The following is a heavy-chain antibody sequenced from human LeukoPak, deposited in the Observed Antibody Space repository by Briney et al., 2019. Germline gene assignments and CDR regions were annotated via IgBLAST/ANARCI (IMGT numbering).Heavy chain of an antibody. V-gene: IGHV4-59*11. D-gene: IGHD2-15*01. CDR3: ARDTPSFFGHYFDY. CDR1: GGSISSHY. J-gene: IGHJ4*02. Sequence: PSETLSLTCTVSGGSISSHYWSWIRQPPGKGLAWIGYIYYSGSTNYNPSLKSRVTIPVDTSKHQFPLKLSSVTAADTAVYYCARDTPSFFGHYFDYWGQGTLVTVSS. CDR2: IYYSGST.